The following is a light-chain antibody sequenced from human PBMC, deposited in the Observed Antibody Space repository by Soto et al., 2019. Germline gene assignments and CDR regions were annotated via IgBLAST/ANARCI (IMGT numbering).Light chain of an antibody. CDR1: QSIGRF. CDR3: QQCYMGWT. J-gene: IGKJ1*01. CDR2: DAS. V-gene: IGKV1-5*01. Sequence: DIQMTQSPSTPSASVGARVPITCRASQSIGRFLAWYQHQPGKAPKLLIYDASTLESGVPSRFSGTGSGTEFTFSITSLQPEDFGTYYCQQCYMGWTFGQGTKVDIK.